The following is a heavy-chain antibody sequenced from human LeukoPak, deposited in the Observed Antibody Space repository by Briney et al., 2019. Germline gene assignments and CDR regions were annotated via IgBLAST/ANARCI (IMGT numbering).Heavy chain of an antibody. CDR1: GLTLSGYW. CDR3: ARDNYDGNLGLVNY. CDR2: IDSDGSGT. D-gene: IGHD4-23*01. J-gene: IGHJ4*02. Sequence: PGGSLRLSCSASGLTLSGYWMHWVRQIPGKGLVWVSRIDSDGSGTSYADSVKGRFTISRDDVKNMLYLQMNSLRVEDTAMYYCARDNYDGNLGLVNYWGQGTLVTVSS. V-gene: IGHV3-74*01.